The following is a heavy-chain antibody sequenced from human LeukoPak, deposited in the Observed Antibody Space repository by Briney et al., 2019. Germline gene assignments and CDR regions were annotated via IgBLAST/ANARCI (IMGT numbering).Heavy chain of an antibody. J-gene: IGHJ4*02. CDR3: ARDARVQKWFGEVIMTTTYYFDD. D-gene: IGHD3-10*01. CDR2: IYYSGST. Sequence: SETLSLTCTVSGGSISSSSYYWGWVRQPPGKGLEWIGSIYYSGSTYYNPSLKSRVTISVDTSKNQFSLKLSSVTAADTAVYYCARDARVQKWFGEVIMTTTYYFDDWGQGTLVTVSS. CDR1: GGSISSSSYY. V-gene: IGHV4-39*07.